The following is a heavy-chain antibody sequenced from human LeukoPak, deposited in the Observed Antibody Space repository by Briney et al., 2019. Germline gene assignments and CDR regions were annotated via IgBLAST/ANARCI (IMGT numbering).Heavy chain of an antibody. V-gene: IGHV3-21*01. CDR3: ASLPTTASYMDV. CDR1: GFTLSSHT. J-gene: IGHJ6*03. Sequence: GGSLRLSCAASGFTLSSHTMNWVRQAPGRGLEWVSAISTNDIQYADSVKGRFTISRDNAKNSLYLQMDSLRAEDTAVYYCASLPTTASYMDVWGKGTTVTVSS. CDR2: ISTNDI. D-gene: IGHD1-14*01.